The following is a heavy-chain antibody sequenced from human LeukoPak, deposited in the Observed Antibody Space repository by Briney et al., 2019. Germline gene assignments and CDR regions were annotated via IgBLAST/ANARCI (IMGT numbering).Heavy chain of an antibody. D-gene: IGHD2/OR15-2a*01. CDR2: IYYSGRT. V-gene: IGHV4-59*01. Sequence: SETLSLTCTVSGGSISSDYWSWVRQPPGKGLEWIGYIYYSGRTYYNPSLKSRITISVDTSKNQFSLTLSSVTAADTAVYCCLLRFYWPHYWGQGTLVSVSS. CDR1: GGSISSDY. J-gene: IGHJ4*02. CDR3: LLRFYWPHY.